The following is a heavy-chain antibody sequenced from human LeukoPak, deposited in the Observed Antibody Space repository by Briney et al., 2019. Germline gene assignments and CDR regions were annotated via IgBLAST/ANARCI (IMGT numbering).Heavy chain of an antibody. CDR2: ISGSGGST. Sequence: GGSLRLSCAASGFTFSDYYVSWIRQVPGKGLEWVSAISGSGGSTYYADSVKGRFTISRDNSKNTLYLQMNSLRAEDTAVYYCAKLLYYYDSSQPYWGQGTLVTVSS. CDR3: AKLLYYYDSSQPY. CDR1: GFTFSDYY. V-gene: IGHV3-23*01. J-gene: IGHJ4*02. D-gene: IGHD3-22*01.